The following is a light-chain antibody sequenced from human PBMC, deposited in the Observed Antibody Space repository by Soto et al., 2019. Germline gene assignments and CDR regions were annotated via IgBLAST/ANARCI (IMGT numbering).Light chain of an antibody. CDR1: SSDVGGYNF. V-gene: IGLV2-14*01. Sequence: QSVLTQPASVSGSPGQSITISCTGTSSDVGGYNFVSWYQQHPDKAPKLMIYDVTNRPSGVSNRFSGSKSGNTASLTTSGLQAEDEADYYCGSYTSISTYVFGTGTKVTVL. CDR2: DVT. J-gene: IGLJ1*01. CDR3: GSYTSISTYV.